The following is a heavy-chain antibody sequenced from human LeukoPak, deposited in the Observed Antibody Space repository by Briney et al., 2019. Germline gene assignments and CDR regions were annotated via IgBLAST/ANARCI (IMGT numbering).Heavy chain of an antibody. CDR1: GGTFSSYA. D-gene: IGHD3-22*01. CDR2: IIPIFGTA. J-gene: IGHJ3*02. Sequence: SVEVSCKASGGTFSSYAISWVRQAPGQGLEWMGGIIPIFGTANYAQKFQGRVTITADESTSTAYMELSSLRSEDTAVYYCARAHCSSTSCYLDYYDSSGYYYPGAFDIWGQGTMVTVSS. CDR3: ARAHCSSTSCYLDYYDSSGYYYPGAFDI. V-gene: IGHV1-69*01.